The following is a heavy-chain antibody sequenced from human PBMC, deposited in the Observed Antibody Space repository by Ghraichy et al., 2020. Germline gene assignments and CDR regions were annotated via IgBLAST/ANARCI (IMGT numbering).Heavy chain of an antibody. D-gene: IGHD5-18*01. CDR1: GFTFSDHY. Sequence: LSLTCVASGFTFSDHYMSWIRQAPGRGLEWVSYISSSGDTMYVDSVKGRFTISRDNAKSSLYLQMNSLRAGDTAVYYCARGQSSYSYGFPIDYWGQGTLVTVSS. J-gene: IGHJ4*02. CDR3: ARGQSSYSYGFPIDY. CDR2: ISSSGDTM. V-gene: IGHV3-11*01.